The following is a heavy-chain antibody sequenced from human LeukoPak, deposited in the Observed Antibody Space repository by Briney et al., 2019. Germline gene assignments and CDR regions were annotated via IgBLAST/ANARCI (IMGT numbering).Heavy chain of an antibody. Sequence: SETLSLTCAVSGDSISSGGYSWSWIRQPPGKGLEWIGYIYYSGSTNYNPSLKSRVTISVDTSKNQFSLKLSSVTAADTAVYYCARAYYGSGSYLYYWGQGTLVTVSS. J-gene: IGHJ4*02. CDR2: IYYSGST. CDR3: ARAYYGSGSYLYY. V-gene: IGHV4-61*08. CDR1: GDSISSGGYS. D-gene: IGHD3-10*01.